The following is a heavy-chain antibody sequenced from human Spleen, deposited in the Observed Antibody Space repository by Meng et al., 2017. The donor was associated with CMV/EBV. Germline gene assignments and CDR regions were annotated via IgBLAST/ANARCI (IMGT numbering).Heavy chain of an antibody. CDR2: ISYDGNNK. CDR3: ARDGVGYSFDY. Sequence: GESLKISCAASGFTFSSYAMHWVRQAPAKGLEWVAVISYDGNNKYYPDSVKGRFTISRDNSKNTLYLQMNSLRAEDTAVYYCARDGVGYSFDYWGQGTLVTVSS. J-gene: IGHJ4*02. D-gene: IGHD2-8*02. V-gene: IGHV3-30*04. CDR1: GFTFSSYA.